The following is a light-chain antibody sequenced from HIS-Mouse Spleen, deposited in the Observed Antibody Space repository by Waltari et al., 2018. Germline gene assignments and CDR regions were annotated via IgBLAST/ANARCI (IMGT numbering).Light chain of an antibody. CDR2: RNN. V-gene: IGLV1-47*01. CDR3: AAWDDSLSGPV. Sequence: QPVLTQPPSASGTPGQRVTIACSGSSANIGSNYVYWYQQLPGTAPKLLTYRNNQRPSGVPDRFSGSKSGTSASLAISGLRSEDEADYYCAAWDDSLSGPVFGGGTKLTVL. J-gene: IGLJ3*02. CDR1: SANIGSNY.